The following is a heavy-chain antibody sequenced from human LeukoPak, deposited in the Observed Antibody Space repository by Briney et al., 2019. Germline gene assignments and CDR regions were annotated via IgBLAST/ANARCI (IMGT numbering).Heavy chain of an antibody. CDR1: GYTFTSYD. CDR3: ARVAGTMVRGVIGY. J-gene: IGHJ4*02. Sequence: ASVKVSCKASGYTFTSYDINWLRQATEQGLEWMGWMNPNSGNTGYAQKFQGRVTMTRNTPISTAYMELNSLRSEDTAVYYCARVAGTMVRGVIGYWGQGTLVTVSS. D-gene: IGHD3-10*01. V-gene: IGHV1-8*01. CDR2: MNPNSGNT.